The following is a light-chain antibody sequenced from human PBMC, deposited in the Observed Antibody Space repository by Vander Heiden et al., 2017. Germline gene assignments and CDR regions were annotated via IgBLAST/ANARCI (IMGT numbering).Light chain of an antibody. V-gene: IGKV3-20*01. CDR1: QSVSTNY. CDR3: QQCGNSPPT. Sequence: DIVLTPSPATLSMSPGEKATLSCRASQSVSTNYLAWYQQKPGQAPRLLISGGSKRASGIPDRFTGSGSGTDFTLTISRLEPEDFAVYFCQQCGNSPPTFGGGTKVEIK. J-gene: IGKJ4*01. CDR2: GGS.